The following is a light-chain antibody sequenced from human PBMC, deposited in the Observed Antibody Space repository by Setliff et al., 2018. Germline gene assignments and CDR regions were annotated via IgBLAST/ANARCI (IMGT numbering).Light chain of an antibody. J-gene: IGLJ3*02. CDR1: SSDVGGYNF. CDR2: DVT. CDR3: SSYVDSPGMV. Sequence: QSVLAQPASVSGSPGQSITISCTGASSDVGGYNFVSWYQQHPGKVPKLIIFDVTTRPSGVSDRFSGSKSANTASLTISGLRAEDEADYYCSSYVDSPGMVFGGGTKVTVL. V-gene: IGLV2-14*03.